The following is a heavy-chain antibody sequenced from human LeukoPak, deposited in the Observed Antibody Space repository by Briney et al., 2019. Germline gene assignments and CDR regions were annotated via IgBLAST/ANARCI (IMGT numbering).Heavy chain of an antibody. V-gene: IGHV1-2*06. CDR1: GGTFSSYA. CDR3: ARGAGTLTPPDY. Sequence: ASVKVSCKASGGTFSSYAISWVRQAPGQGLEWMGRINPNSGATNYAQKFQGRVTMTRDTSINTAYMELSRLRSDDTAVYYCARGAGTLTPPDYWGQGTLVTVSS. CDR2: INPNSGAT. D-gene: IGHD6-19*01. J-gene: IGHJ4*02.